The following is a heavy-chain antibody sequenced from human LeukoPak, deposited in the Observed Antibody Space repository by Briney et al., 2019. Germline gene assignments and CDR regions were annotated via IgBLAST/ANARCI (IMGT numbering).Heavy chain of an antibody. Sequence: GESLKISCKGSGYSVNSYWIGWVRQMPGKGLEWMGIIYPGDSDTRYSPSFQGQVTISADKSISTAYLQWGSLKASDTAMYYCARGSMVGATRNYFDYWGQGTLVTVSS. CDR1: GYSVNSYW. D-gene: IGHD1-26*01. CDR3: ARGSMVGATRNYFDY. J-gene: IGHJ4*02. V-gene: IGHV5-51*01. CDR2: IYPGDSDT.